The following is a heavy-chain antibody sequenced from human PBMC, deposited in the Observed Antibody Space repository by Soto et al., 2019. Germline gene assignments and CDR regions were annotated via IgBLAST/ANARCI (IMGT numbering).Heavy chain of an antibody. CDR1: GGSISSGGYS. D-gene: IGHD2-15*01. V-gene: IGHV4-30-2*01. CDR3: ARDRAWSADYYYYYGMDV. CDR2: IYHSGST. Sequence: QLQLQESGSGLVKPSQTLSLTCAVSGGSISSGGYSWSWIRQPPGKGLEWIGYIYHSGSTYYNPSLKSRVTISVDRSKNQFSLKLSSVTAADTAVYYCARDRAWSADYYYYYGMDVWGQGTTVTVSS. J-gene: IGHJ6*02.